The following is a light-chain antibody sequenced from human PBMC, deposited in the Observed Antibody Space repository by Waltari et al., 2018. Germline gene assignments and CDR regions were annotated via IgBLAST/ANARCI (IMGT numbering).Light chain of an antibody. Sequence: DIVMTQSPASLAVSLGERATINCKSSQSVLYSSNNKNYLAWYQQKPGQPPKLRIYWASTRESGVPDRLSGSGSGTDFTLTISSLQAEDVAVYYCHQYYNIPFTFGPGTKVDIK. CDR2: WAS. J-gene: IGKJ3*01. V-gene: IGKV4-1*01. CDR3: HQYYNIPFT. CDR1: QSVLYSSNNKNY.